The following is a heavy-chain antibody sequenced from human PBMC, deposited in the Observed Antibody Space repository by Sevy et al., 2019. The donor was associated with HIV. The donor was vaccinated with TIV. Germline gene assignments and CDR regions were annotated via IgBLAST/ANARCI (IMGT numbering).Heavy chain of an antibody. V-gene: IGHV4-38-2*01. D-gene: IGHD3-10*01. CDR2: VFPLGTT. Sequence: SETLSLTCAVSGYSISSGYYWGWIRQPPGKGLEWIGSVFPLGTTYYNPSLESRLTISVDTSKNQFSLRLSSVTAADTGVYYCARNDYFGTGNLLWSFDIWGRGALVTVSS. CDR3: ARNDYFGTGNLLWSFDI. CDR1: GYSISSGYY. J-gene: IGHJ2*01.